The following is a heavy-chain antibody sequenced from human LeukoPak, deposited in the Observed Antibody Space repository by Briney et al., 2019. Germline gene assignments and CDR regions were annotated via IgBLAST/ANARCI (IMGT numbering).Heavy chain of an antibody. J-gene: IGHJ4*02. CDR2: ISGSGGST. Sequence: GGSLRLSCAASGVTFSSYTMSWVRQAPGKGLEWVSAISGSGGSTYYADSVKGRFTISRDNSKNTLYLQMNSLRAEDTAVYYCAKPGSSSWYGDYFDYWGQGTLVTVSS. CDR3: AKPGSSSWYGDYFDY. CDR1: GVTFSSYT. D-gene: IGHD6-13*01. V-gene: IGHV3-23*01.